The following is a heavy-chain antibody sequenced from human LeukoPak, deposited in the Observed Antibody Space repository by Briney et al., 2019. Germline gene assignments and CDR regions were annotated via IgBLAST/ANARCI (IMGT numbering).Heavy chain of an antibody. V-gene: IGHV4-39*07. J-gene: IGHJ5*02. CDR2: IYDSGST. CDR1: GGSIRSSYYY. Sequence: SETLSLTCTVSGGSIRSSYYYWGWIRQPPGKGLEWIGSIYDSGSTNYNPSLKSRVTISVDTSKNQFSLKLSSVTAADTAVYYCARGGPGTYYDFWSGYYRNWFDPWGQGTLVTVS. D-gene: IGHD3-3*01. CDR3: ARGGPGTYYDFWSGYYRNWFDP.